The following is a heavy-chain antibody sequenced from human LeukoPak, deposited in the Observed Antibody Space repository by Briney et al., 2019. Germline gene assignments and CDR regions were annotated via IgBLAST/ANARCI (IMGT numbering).Heavy chain of an antibody. Sequence: SETLSLTCAVYGGSFSGYYWSWIRQPPGKGLEWIGEINHSGSTNYNPPLKSRVTISVDTSKNQFSLKLSSVTAADTAVYYCTRGSIAYYYMDVWGKGTTVTISS. CDR1: GGSFSGYY. J-gene: IGHJ6*03. D-gene: IGHD3-22*01. CDR2: INHSGST. V-gene: IGHV4-34*01. CDR3: TRGSIAYYYMDV.